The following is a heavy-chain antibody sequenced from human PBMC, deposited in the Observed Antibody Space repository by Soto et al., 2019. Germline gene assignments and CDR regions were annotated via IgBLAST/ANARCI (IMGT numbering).Heavy chain of an antibody. CDR3: AHTIPPRIFSS. V-gene: IGHV2-5*02. CDR1: RYSLTSSGLG. Sequence: SGPTMGNPSQNLTRICILSRYSLTSSGLGQGWILQPPGKDLERRATIYLVVDKRFTPSLVVILTITKDTSKNQVVLTVTNMGPVDTATYFCAHTIPPRIFSSGGQGTLVTVSS. D-gene: IGHD3-3*01. CDR2: IYLVVDK. J-gene: IGHJ4*02.